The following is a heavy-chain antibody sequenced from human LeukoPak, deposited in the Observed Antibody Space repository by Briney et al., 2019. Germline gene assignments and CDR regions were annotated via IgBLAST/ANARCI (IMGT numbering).Heavy chain of an antibody. J-gene: IGHJ4*02. D-gene: IGHD3-22*01. CDR2: INPNSGGT. Sequence: ASVKVSCKTSGYTFTGYYMHWVRQAPGQGLEWMGWINPNSGGTNYAQKFQGRVTMTRDTSISTAYMELSRLRSDDTAVYYCAKDPLLNYYDSNGYFDYWGQGTLVTVSS. CDR1: GYTFTGYY. CDR3: AKDPLLNYYDSNGYFDY. V-gene: IGHV1-2*02.